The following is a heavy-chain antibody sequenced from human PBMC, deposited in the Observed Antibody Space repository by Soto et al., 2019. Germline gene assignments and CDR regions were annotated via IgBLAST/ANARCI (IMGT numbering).Heavy chain of an antibody. CDR3: ARARTPARRRYYFDY. Sequence: PSETLSLTRTVSGGSISSGGSYWSWIRQHPGKGLEFIGYIFSIGSTYYNPSLKSRVSISVDTSKNQFSLKLSSVTAADTAVYYCARARTPARRRYYFDYWGQGTLVTVSS. CDR2: IFSIGST. CDR1: GGSISSGGSY. J-gene: IGHJ4*02. V-gene: IGHV4-31*03.